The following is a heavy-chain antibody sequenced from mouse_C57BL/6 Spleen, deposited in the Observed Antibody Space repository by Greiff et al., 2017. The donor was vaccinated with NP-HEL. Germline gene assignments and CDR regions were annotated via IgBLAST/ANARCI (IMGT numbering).Heavy chain of an antibody. Sequence: EVQLQESGPELVKPGASVKISCKASGYTFTDYYMNWVKQSHGKSLEWIGDINPNNGGTSYNQKFKGKATLTVDKSSSTAYMELRSLTSEDSAVYYCARLPRSSLPPWFAYWGQGTLVTVSA. V-gene: IGHV1-26*01. CDR1: GYTFTDYY. D-gene: IGHD1-1*01. J-gene: IGHJ3*01. CDR3: ARLPRSSLPPWFAY. CDR2: INPNNGGT.